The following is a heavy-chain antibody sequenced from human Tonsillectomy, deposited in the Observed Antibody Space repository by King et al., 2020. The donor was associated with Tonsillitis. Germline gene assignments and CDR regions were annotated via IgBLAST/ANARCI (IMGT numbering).Heavy chain of an antibody. V-gene: IGHV4-30-2*01. CDR2: IYHSGST. D-gene: IGHD2-21*01. Sequence: MQLQESGSGLVKPSQTLSLTCAVSGGSISSGGYSWSWIRQPPGKGLEWIGYIYHSGSTYYNPSLKSRVTISVDRSKNQFSLKLSSVTAADTAVYYCAREGCGFNDSFDIWGQGTMVTVSS. CDR1: GGSISSGGYS. J-gene: IGHJ3*02. CDR3: AREGCGFNDSFDI.